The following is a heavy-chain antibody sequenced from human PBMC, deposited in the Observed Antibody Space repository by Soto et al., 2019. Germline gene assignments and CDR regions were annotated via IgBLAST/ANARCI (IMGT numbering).Heavy chain of an antibody. V-gene: IGHV1-8*01. J-gene: IGHJ5*02. CDR3: ARMATFGSLNWFDP. D-gene: IGHD3-16*01. Sequence: SVKVSCKASGYSFTNNDVTWVRQATGQGLEWMGWMNPGSGDTGYAQKFQGRVTMTRDISIATAYMELSSLRSDDTAIYYCARMATFGSLNWFDPWGQGTLVTVSS. CDR1: GYSFTNND. CDR2: MNPGSGDT.